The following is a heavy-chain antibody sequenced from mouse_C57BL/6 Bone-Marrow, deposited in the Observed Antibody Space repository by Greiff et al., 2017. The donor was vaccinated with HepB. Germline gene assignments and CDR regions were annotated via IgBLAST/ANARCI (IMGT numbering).Heavy chain of an antibody. Sequence: EVMLVESGGDLVKPGGSLKLSCAASGFTFSSYGMSWVRQTPDKRLEWVATISSGGRYTYYPDSVKGRFNISRDNAKNTLYLQMSSLRSEDTAMYYCAGGHYYGSSYEGFAYWGQGTLVTVSA. CDR3: AGGHYYGSSYEGFAY. D-gene: IGHD1-1*01. CDR1: GFTFSSYG. J-gene: IGHJ3*01. V-gene: IGHV5-6*01. CDR2: ISSGGRYT.